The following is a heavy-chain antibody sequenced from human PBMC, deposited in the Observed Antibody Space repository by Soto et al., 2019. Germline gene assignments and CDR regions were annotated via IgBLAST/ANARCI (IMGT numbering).Heavy chain of an antibody. V-gene: IGHV4-31*03. D-gene: IGHD2-15*01. CDR3: ARCRGPCTACACAAPCAT. CDR2: INHSGTT. Sequence: KPSETLSLTCTVSGGSIRSAGHYWSWIRQHPGKGLEWIGYINHSGTTFYNPSLKSRLTISVDTSENQFSLRLTSVTAADTAVYFSARCRGPCTACACAAPCATWGQGTLVPVSP. J-gene: IGHJ5*02. CDR1: GGSIRSAGHY.